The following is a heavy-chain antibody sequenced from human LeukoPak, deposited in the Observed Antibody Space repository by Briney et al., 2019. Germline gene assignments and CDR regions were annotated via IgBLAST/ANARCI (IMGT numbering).Heavy chain of an antibody. CDR1: GGSFNGYW. V-gene: IGHV4-59*12. Sequence: PSETLSLTCAVYGGSFNGYWWSWIRQPPGKGLEWIGYIYYSGSTNYNPSLKSRVTISVDTSKNQFSLRLTSVTAADTAVYYCARDPIAAAGILEYWGQGTLVTVSS. J-gene: IGHJ4*02. CDR2: IYYSGST. D-gene: IGHD6-13*01. CDR3: ARDPIAAAGILEY.